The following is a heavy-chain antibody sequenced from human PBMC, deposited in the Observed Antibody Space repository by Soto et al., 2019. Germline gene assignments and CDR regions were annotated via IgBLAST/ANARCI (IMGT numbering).Heavy chain of an antibody. CDR1: GGSFTSNNW. CDR3: ASRDPGTSVDY. J-gene: IGHJ4*02. Sequence: KTSETLSLTCAVSGGSFTSNNWWTWVRQPPGQGLEWIGEIYRTGSTNYNPPLKSRVTISLDKSENQFSLKVTSLTAADTAVYYRASRDPGTSVDYWGQGTLVTVSS. D-gene: IGHD1-7*01. V-gene: IGHV4-4*02. CDR2: IYRTGST.